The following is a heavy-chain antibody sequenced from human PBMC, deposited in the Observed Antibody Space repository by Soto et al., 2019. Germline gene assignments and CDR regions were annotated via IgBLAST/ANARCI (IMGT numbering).Heavy chain of an antibody. Sequence: SETLSLTCTVSGGSISSSSYYWGWIRQPPGKGLEWIGSIYYSGSTYYNPSLKSRVTISVDTSKNQFSLKLSSVTAADTAVYYCARHEYSSSWLGRFDPWGQGTLVTVSS. V-gene: IGHV4-39*01. CDR3: ARHEYSSSWLGRFDP. CDR2: IYYSGST. CDR1: GGSISSSSYY. D-gene: IGHD6-13*01. J-gene: IGHJ5*02.